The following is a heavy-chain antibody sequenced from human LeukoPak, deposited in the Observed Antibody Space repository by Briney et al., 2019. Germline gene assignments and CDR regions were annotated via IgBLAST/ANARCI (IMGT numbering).Heavy chain of an antibody. CDR2: ISSSGSTI. V-gene: IGHV3-11*01. Sequence: GGSLRLSCAASGFTFSDYYMSWIRQAPGKGLEWVSYISSSGSTIYYADSVKGRFTISRDNAKNSLYLQMNSLRAEVTAVYYCAREKYSSSWFDYWGQGTLVTVSS. J-gene: IGHJ4*02. D-gene: IGHD6-13*01. CDR1: GFTFSDYY. CDR3: AREKYSSSWFDY.